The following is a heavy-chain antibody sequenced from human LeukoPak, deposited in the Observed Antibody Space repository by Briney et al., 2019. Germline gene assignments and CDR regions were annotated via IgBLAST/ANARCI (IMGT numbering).Heavy chain of an antibody. D-gene: IGHD2-2*01. CDR1: GYTFTSYD. V-gene: IGHV1-8*01. J-gene: IGHJ4*02. Sequence: ASVKFSCKASGYTFTSYDINWVRQATGQGLEWMGWMNPNSGNTGYAQKFQGRVTVTRNTSISTAYMELSSLRSEDTAVYYCARGAGYCSSTSCSIGYWGQGTLVTVSS. CDR3: ARGAGYCSSTSCSIGY. CDR2: MNPNSGNT.